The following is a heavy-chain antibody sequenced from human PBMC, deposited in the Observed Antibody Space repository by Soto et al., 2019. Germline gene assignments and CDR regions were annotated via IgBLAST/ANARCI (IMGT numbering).Heavy chain of an antibody. CDR3: AKDPWATVRGVISLNWFDP. J-gene: IGHJ5*02. CDR1: GFTFSSYA. D-gene: IGHD3-10*01. V-gene: IGHV3-23*01. CDR2: ISGSGGST. Sequence: PGGSLRLSCAASGFTFSSYAMSWVRQAPGKGLEWVSAISGSGGSTYYADSVKGRFTISRDNSKNTLYLQMNSLRAEDTAVYYCAKDPWATVRGVISLNWFDPWGQGTLVTVSS.